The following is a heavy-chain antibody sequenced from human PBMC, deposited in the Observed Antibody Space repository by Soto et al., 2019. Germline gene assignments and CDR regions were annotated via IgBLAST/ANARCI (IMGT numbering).Heavy chain of an antibody. D-gene: IGHD6-19*01. CDR1: GGSFRGYY. Sequence: SETLALTCAVYGGSFRGYYWSWIRQPPGKGLEWIGEINHSGSTNYNPSLKSRVTISVDTSKNQFSLKLSSVTAADTAVYYCARGRSSGHDYWGQGTLVTVSS. CDR3: ARGRSSGHDY. J-gene: IGHJ4*02. CDR2: INHSGST. V-gene: IGHV4-34*01.